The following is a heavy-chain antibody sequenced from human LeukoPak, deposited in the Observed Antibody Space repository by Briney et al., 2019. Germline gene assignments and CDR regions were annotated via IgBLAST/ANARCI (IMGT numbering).Heavy chain of an antibody. CDR2: IKSKTDGGTT. V-gene: IGHV3-15*01. Sequence: GSLRLSCAASGFTFSNAWMSWVRQAPGKGLEWVGRIKSKTDGGTTDYAAPVKGRFTISRDDSKNTLYLQMNSLKTEDTAVYYCTTAPPSPEGDFDYWGQGTLVTVSS. J-gene: IGHJ4*02. D-gene: IGHD1-14*01. CDR3: TTAPPSPEGDFDY. CDR1: GFTFSNAW.